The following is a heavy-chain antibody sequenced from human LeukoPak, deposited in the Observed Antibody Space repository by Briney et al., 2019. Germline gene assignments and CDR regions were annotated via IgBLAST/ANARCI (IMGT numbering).Heavy chain of an antibody. CDR3: ARDPQIVVVPAATSYYYYYGMDV. V-gene: IGHV3-30*19. CDR1: GFTFSSYG. J-gene: IGHJ6*02. CDR2: IWYDGSNK. Sequence: GGSLRLSCAASGFTFSSYGMHWVRQAPGKGLEWVAVIWYDGSNKYYADSVKGRFTISRDNSKNTLYLQMNSLRAEDTAVYYCARDPQIVVVPAATSYYYYYGMDVWGQGTTVTVSS. D-gene: IGHD2-2*01.